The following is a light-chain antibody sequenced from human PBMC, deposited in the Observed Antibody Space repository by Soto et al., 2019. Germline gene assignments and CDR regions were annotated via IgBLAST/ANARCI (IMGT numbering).Light chain of an antibody. CDR3: QQRSNWSLFT. J-gene: IGKJ3*01. Sequence: EIVLTQSPATLSLSPGERATLSCRASQSVSSYLAWYQQKPGQDPRLLIYDASNSANGIPARFSGGGSGTDFTLTISSLEPEDFAVYYCQQRSNWSLFTFGPGTKVDIK. V-gene: IGKV3-11*01. CDR2: DAS. CDR1: QSVSSY.